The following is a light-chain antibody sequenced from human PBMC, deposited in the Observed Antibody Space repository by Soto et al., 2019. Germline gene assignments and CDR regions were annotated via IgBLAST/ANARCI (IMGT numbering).Light chain of an antibody. CDR2: DAS. CDR1: QSLRSS. Sequence: ETMMTQSPDTLSVSLGERATLSCRASQSLRSSLAWYQQKPGQAPRLLIYDASTRATGIPARFSGSGSGTDFTLTINSLAPEDFAIYYCHQRQSWPRTFGQGTKVDIK. J-gene: IGKJ1*01. CDR3: HQRQSWPRT. V-gene: IGKV3-15*01.